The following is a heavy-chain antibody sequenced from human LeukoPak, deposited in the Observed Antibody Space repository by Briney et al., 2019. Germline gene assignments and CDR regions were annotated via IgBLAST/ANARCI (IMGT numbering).Heavy chain of an antibody. CDR3: ARGMEMATMEYFDY. CDR2: ISSSGSTI. CDR1: GFTFSSYE. J-gene: IGHJ4*02. V-gene: IGHV3-48*03. Sequence: HPRGSLRLSCAASGFTFSSYEMNWVRQAPGKGLEWVSYISSSGSTIYYEDSVKGRFTISRDNAKNSLYLQMNSLRAEDTAVYYCARGMEMATMEYFDYWGQGTLVTVSS. D-gene: IGHD5-24*01.